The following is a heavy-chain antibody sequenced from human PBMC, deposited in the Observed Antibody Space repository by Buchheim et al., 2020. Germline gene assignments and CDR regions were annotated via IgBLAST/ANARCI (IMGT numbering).Heavy chain of an antibody. J-gene: IGHJ4*02. CDR2: ISSGSSTI. Sequence: EVHLVESGGGLVQPGGSLRLSCAASGFTFSSFSMNWVRQAPGKGLEWVSYISSGSSTIYYADSVKGRFTISRDNDKNSLYLQMNSLRAEDTAVYYCARALSSSGSYWGQGTL. V-gene: IGHV3-48*01. D-gene: IGHD1-26*01. CDR1: GFTFSSFS. CDR3: ARALSSSGSY.